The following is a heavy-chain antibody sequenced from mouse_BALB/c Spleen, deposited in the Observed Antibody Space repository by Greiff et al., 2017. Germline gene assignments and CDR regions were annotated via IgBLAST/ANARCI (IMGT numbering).Heavy chain of an antibody. CDR2: ISSGGSYT. V-gene: IGHV5-9-3*01. CDR1: GFTFSSYA. J-gene: IGHJ3*01. CDR3: ARHDDYDGWFAY. Sequence: EVKLQESGGGLVKPGGSLKLSCAASGFTFSSYAMSWVRQTLEKRLEWVATISSGGSYTYYPDSVKGRFTISRDNAKNTLYLQMSSLRSEDTAMYYCARHDDYDGWFAYWGQGTLVTVSA. D-gene: IGHD2-4*01.